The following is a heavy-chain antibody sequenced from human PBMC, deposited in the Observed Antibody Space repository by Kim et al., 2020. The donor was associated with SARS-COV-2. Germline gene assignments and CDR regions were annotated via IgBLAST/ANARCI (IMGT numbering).Heavy chain of an antibody. CDR1: GYTFTTYA. J-gene: IGHJ6*02. Sequence: ASVKVSCKASGYTFTTYAMHWVRQAPGQSLEWMGWINCGTGNTKYSQNFQDRVTITRDTSASSAYMELSSLRSEDTAIYYCERGGGSSGRTQDGMEVWGQGTTVTVSS. D-gene: IGHD3-10*01. CDR2: INCGTGNT. V-gene: IGHV1-3*01. CDR3: ERGGGSSGRTQDGMEV.